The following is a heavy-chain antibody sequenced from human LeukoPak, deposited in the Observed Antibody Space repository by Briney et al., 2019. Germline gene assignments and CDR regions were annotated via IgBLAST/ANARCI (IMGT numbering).Heavy chain of an antibody. D-gene: IGHD4-17*01. CDR1: GFTFTSYS. CDR3: ARGGNYGDFDY. Sequence: GGSLRLSCAASGFTFTSYSMNWVRQAPGKGLEWVSTISSGSSYIYYADSVKGRFTISRDNAKNSLYLQMNSLRAEDTAVYYCARGGNYGDFDYWGQGTLVTVSS. J-gene: IGHJ4*02. CDR2: ISSGSSYI. V-gene: IGHV3-21*01.